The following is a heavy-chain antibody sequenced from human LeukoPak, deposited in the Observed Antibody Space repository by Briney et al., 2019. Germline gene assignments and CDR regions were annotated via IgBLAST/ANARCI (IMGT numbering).Heavy chain of an antibody. CDR2: ISSDGSRK. CDR1: GFTFSSYG. CDR3: AKYAYNWNAPDGFDM. Sequence: TGGSLRLSCAASGFTFSSYGMHWVRQAPGKGLEWVAVISSDGSRKHYGDSVKGRFTISRDNSESTLFLQMNSLRTDDTSVYFCAKYAYNWNAPDGFDMWGQGTMVIVSS. V-gene: IGHV3-30*18. D-gene: IGHD1-1*01. J-gene: IGHJ3*02.